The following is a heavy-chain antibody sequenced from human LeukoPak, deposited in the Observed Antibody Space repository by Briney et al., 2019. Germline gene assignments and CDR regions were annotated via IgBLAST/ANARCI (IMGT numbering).Heavy chain of an antibody. CDR2: ISGSGGST. Sequence: PGGSLRLSCAASGFTFSSYAMSWVRQAPGKGLEWVSAISGSGGSTYYADSVKGQFTISRDNSKNTLYLQMNSLRAEDTAVYYCAKDVVGAINYFDYWGQGTLVTVSS. V-gene: IGHV3-23*01. CDR1: GFTFSSYA. J-gene: IGHJ4*02. D-gene: IGHD1-26*01. CDR3: AKDVVGAINYFDY.